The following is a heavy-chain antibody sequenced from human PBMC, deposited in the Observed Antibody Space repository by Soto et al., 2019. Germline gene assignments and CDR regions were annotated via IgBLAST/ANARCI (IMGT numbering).Heavy chain of an antibody. J-gene: IGHJ4*02. CDR2: IDPSDSQT. CDR3: ARQIYDSDTGPNFQYYFDS. CDR1: GYSFAGYW. V-gene: IGHV5-10-1*01. D-gene: IGHD3-22*01. Sequence: ESLKISCEGSGYSFAGYWITWVRQKPGKGLEWMGQIDPSDSQTYYSPSFRGHVTISVTKSITTVFLQWSSLRASDTAMYYCARQIYDSDTGPNFQYYFDSWGQGTPVTVSS.